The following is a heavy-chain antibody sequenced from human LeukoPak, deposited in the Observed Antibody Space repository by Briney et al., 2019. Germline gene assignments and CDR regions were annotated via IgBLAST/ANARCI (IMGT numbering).Heavy chain of an antibody. D-gene: IGHD6-19*01. Sequence: SETLSLTCTVSGASISSYYWSWIRQPPGKGLEWIGYIYYSGSTNYNPSLKSRVTISVDTSKNQFSLKLSSVTAADTAVYYCARGKDSSGYWGQGTLVTVSS. CDR2: IYYSGST. J-gene: IGHJ4*02. V-gene: IGHV4-59*01. CDR3: ARGKDSSGY. CDR1: GASISSYY.